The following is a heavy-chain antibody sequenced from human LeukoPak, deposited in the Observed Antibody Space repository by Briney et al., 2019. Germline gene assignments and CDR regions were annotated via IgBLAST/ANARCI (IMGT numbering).Heavy chain of an antibody. CDR1: GGSISSYY. J-gene: IGHJ4*02. Sequence: SETLFLTCTVSGGSISSYYWSWIRQPPGKGLEWIGYIYYSGSTNYNPSLKSRVTISVDTSKNQFSLKLSSVTAADTAVYYCARVYCSSTSCRGTTGFDYWGQGTLVTVSS. CDR2: IYYSGST. D-gene: IGHD2-2*01. V-gene: IGHV4-59*01. CDR3: ARVYCSSTSCRGTTGFDY.